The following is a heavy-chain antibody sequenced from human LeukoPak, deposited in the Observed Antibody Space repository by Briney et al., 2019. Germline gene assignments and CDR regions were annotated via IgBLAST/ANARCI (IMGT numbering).Heavy chain of an antibody. D-gene: IGHD3-3*02. CDR3: ATFKTHRYDP. CDR2: IYYSGST. J-gene: IGHJ5*02. V-gene: IGHV4-59*01. Sequence: PSETLSLTCTVSGGSISSYYWSWIRQPPGKGLEWIGYIYYSGSTNYNPSLKSRVTISVDTSKNQFSLKLSSVTGADTAVYYCATFKTHRYDPWGQGTLVNDAS. CDR1: GGSISSYY.